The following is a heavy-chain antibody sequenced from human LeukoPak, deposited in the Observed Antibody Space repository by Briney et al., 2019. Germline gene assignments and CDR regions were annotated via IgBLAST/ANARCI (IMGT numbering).Heavy chain of an antibody. Sequence: PSETLSLTCAVYGGSFSGYYWSWIRQPPGKGLEWIGYIYYSGSTNYNPSLKSRVTISVDTSKNQFSLKLSSVTAADTAVYYCARHYYDSSGRGAFDIWGQGTMVTVSS. CDR1: GGSFSGYY. D-gene: IGHD3-22*01. CDR3: ARHYYDSSGRGAFDI. V-gene: IGHV4-59*08. J-gene: IGHJ3*02. CDR2: IYYSGST.